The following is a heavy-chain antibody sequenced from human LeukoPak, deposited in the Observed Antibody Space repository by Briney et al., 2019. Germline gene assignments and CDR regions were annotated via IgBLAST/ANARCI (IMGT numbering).Heavy chain of an antibody. V-gene: IGHV4-30-2*01. CDR1: GDSVSSTNYY. CDR2: IYHSGST. J-gene: IGHJ5*02. Sequence: SETLSLTCVVSGDSVSSTNYYWSWLRQPPGKGLEWIGYIYHSGSTSYNPSLKSRVTISVDRSRNQFSLKLASVTAADTAVYYCARDNPWNWFDPWGQGTLVTVSS. CDR3: ARDNPWNWFDP.